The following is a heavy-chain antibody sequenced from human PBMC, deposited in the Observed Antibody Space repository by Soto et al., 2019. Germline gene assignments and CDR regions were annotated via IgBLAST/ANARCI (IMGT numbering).Heavy chain of an antibody. CDR3: TTDLGLYSSSWYYYYGMDV. V-gene: IGHV3-15*01. J-gene: IGHJ6*02. CDR1: GFTFSNAW. D-gene: IGHD6-13*01. CDR2: IKSKTDGGTT. Sequence: GGSLRLSCAASGFTFSNAWMSWVRQAPGKGLEWVGRIKSKTDGGTTDYAAPVKGRFTISRDDSKNTLYLQMNSLKTEDTAVYYCTTDLGLYSSSWYYYYGMDVWGQGTTVTVSS.